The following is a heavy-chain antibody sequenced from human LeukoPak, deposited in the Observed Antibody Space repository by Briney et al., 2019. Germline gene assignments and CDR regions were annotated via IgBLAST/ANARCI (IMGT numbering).Heavy chain of an antibody. Sequence: SETLTLTCTVSGGPIRNYYWSWIRQPPGKGLEWIGYIYYSGSTNYNPSLKSRVTISVDTSKNQFSLKLSSVTAADTAVYYCARVYYSSSYDYWYFDLWGRGTLVTVSS. V-gene: IGHV4-59*01. D-gene: IGHD6-13*01. CDR1: GGPIRNYY. CDR3: ARVYYSSSYDYWYFDL. J-gene: IGHJ2*01. CDR2: IYYSGST.